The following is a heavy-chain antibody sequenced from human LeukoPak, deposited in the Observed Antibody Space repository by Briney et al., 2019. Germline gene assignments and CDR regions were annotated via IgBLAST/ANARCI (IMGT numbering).Heavy chain of an antibody. V-gene: IGHV4-39*01. CDR1: GGSISNNNYY. J-gene: IGHJ4*02. CDR3: ATWRTAKTGFVY. Sequence: SETLSLPCTVSGGSISNNNYYWAGIRQPPGKGLECIGSIYYSGSPYYNPSLKSRVTISVDTSKNQFSLRLSSVTAADTAVYYCATWRTAKTGFVYCVERTLVTVSS. D-gene: IGHD1-1*01. CDR2: IYYSGSP.